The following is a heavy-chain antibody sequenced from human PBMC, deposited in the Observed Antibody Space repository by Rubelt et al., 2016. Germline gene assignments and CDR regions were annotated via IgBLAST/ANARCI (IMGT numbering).Heavy chain of an antibody. V-gene: IGHV4-59*12. Sequence: QVQLQESGPGLVKPSETLSLTCTVSGGSMNTYYWSWIRQPPGKGLEWIGYIYYTGSTDYNPSLKSRVIMSVDTSKNQFSLKLSSVTAADTAVYYCVRTGRVGRVVDYWGQGTLVTVSS. CDR3: VRTGRVGRVVDY. J-gene: IGHJ4*02. CDR1: GGSMNTYY. CDR2: IYYTGST. D-gene: IGHD1-26*01.